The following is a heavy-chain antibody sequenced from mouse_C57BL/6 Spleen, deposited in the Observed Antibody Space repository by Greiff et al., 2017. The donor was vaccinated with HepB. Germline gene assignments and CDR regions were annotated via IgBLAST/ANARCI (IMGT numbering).Heavy chain of an antibody. V-gene: IGHV3-6*01. J-gene: IGHJ2*01. Sequence: ESGPGLVKPSQSLSLTCSVTGYSITSGYYWNWIRQFPGNKLEWMGYISYDGSNNYNPSLKNRISITRDTSKNQFFLKLNSVTTEDTATYYCARAPSNWGFDYWGQGTTLTVSS. D-gene: IGHD4-1*01. CDR1: GYSITSGYY. CDR3: ARAPSNWGFDY. CDR2: ISYDGSN.